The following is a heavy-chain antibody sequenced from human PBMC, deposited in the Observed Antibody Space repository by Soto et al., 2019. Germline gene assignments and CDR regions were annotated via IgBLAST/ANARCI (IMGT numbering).Heavy chain of an antibody. CDR1: CDSISSYY. Sequence: LSLTCTVSCDSISSYYWSWIRQPPGKGLEWIGYIYYSGSTNYNPSLKSRVTISVDTSKNQFSLKLSSVTAADTAVYYCAREGAGTTHNWFDPWGQGTLVTASS. CDR3: AREGAGTTHNWFDP. J-gene: IGHJ5*02. D-gene: IGHD1-7*01. CDR2: IYYSGST. V-gene: IGHV4-59*01.